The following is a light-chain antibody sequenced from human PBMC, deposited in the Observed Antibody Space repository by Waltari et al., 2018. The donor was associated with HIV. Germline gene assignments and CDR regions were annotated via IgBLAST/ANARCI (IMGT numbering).Light chain of an antibody. V-gene: IGKV2-28*01. J-gene: IGKJ1*01. CDR2: LGS. Sequence: DIAMIQSPDSLAVSPGEAASISCRSSQSLLHQNGQNYLAWYIQRPGQAPELLIYLGSRRASGVPDRIAGSGSGTDFILRISRVEPEDVGVYYCMQCQQTPVFGQGTKV. CDR1: QSLLHQNGQNY. CDR3: MQCQQTPV.